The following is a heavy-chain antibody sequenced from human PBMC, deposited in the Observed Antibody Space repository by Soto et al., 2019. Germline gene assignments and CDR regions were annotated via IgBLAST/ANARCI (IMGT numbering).Heavy chain of an antibody. D-gene: IGHD5-18*01. CDR3: AKMTSDSYGRNYGMDV. CDR1: GFSFSSFA. Sequence: LRLSRTGSGFSFSSFAMSWVRQAPEKGLEWVSALRDNGVSPYYADSVKGRFTISRDNSKNTLYLQMDSLRVEDTALYYCAKMTSDSYGRNYGMDVWGQGTAVTVSS. V-gene: IGHV3-23*01. J-gene: IGHJ6*02. CDR2: LRDNGVSP.